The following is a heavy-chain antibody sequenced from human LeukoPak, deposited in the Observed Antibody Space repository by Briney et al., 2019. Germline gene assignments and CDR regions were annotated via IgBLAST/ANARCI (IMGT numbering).Heavy chain of an antibody. V-gene: IGHV3-21*01. Sequence: GGSLRLSCAASGFNFSSYAMSWVRQAPGKGLEWVSSISSSSSYIYYADSVKGRFTISSDKAKNSLYLQMNSLRAEYTAVYYCARESHYGYCSSTSCLGYWGQGTLVTVSS. CDR2: ISSSSSYI. CDR3: ARESHYGYCSSTSCLGY. D-gene: IGHD2-2*01. CDR1: GFNFSSYA. J-gene: IGHJ4*02.